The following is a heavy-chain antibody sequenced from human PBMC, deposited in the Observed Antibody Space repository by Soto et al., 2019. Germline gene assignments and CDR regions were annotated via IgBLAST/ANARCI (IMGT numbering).Heavy chain of an antibody. CDR1: GGTFSSYA. Sequence: QVQLVQSGAEVKKPGSSVKVSCKASGGTFSSYAISWVRQAPGQGLEWMGGIIPIFGTANYAQKFQGRVTITADESTSTAYMELSRLRSEDTAVYYCARGTRRDYDILTGYHTSWGQGTLVTVSS. D-gene: IGHD3-9*01. CDR2: IIPIFGTA. V-gene: IGHV1-69*01. J-gene: IGHJ5*02. CDR3: ARGTRRDYDILTGYHTS.